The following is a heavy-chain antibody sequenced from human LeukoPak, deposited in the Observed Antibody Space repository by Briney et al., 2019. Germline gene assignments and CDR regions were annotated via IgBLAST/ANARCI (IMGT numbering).Heavy chain of an antibody. Sequence: SETLSLTCTVSGGSISSSSYYWGWIRQTPGKGLEWIGSIYYSGSTYYNPSLEGRVTISADTSRNKFSLNLRSVTAADTAVYYCATGARNAFDYWGQGTLVTVSS. CDR2: IYYSGST. D-gene: IGHD1-26*01. V-gene: IGHV4-39*01. CDR1: GGSISSSSYY. J-gene: IGHJ4*02. CDR3: ATGARNAFDY.